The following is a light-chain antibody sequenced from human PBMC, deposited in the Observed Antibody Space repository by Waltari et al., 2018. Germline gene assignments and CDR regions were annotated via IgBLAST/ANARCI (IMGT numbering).Light chain of an antibody. CDR3: AAWDDSLSGPGV. V-gene: IGLV1-47*01. J-gene: IGLJ1*01. CDR2: RNK. CDR1: SSNIARNY. Sequence: QSVLTQPPSAPGNPGQRLFVSCPGSSSNIARNYLYWYQQFPGTAPNRLISRNKQRPSGVPDRFSGSKSGTSASLAISGLRSEDEADYYCAAWDDSLSGPGVFGTGTKVTVL.